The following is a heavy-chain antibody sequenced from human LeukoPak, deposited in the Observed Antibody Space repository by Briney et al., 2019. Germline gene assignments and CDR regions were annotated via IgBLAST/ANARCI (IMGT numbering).Heavy chain of an antibody. CDR3: TREVVIFYYYYMDV. CDR1: RFTFSGSA. Sequence: GGSLRLSCAASRFTFSGSAMHWVRQASGKGLEWVGRIRSKANSYATTYAASVKGRFTISRDDSKNTAYLQMNSLKTEDTAVYYCTREVVIFYYYYMDVWGTGTTVTVSS. CDR2: IRSKANSYAT. V-gene: IGHV3-73*01. D-gene: IGHD3-22*01. J-gene: IGHJ6*03.